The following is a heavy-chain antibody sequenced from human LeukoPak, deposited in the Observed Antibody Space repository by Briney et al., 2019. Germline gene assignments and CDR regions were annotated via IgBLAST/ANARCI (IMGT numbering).Heavy chain of an antibody. D-gene: IGHD6-19*01. CDR1: GGSISSGSYY. Sequence: SQTLSLTCTVSGGSISSGSYYWSWIRQPAGKGLEWIGRIYTSGSTNYNPSLKSRVTISVDTSKNQFSLKLSSVTAADTAVYYCARENTLSVAAKPLYYMDVWGKGTTVTISS. CDR3: ARENTLSVAAKPLYYMDV. V-gene: IGHV4-61*02. CDR2: IYTSGST. J-gene: IGHJ6*03.